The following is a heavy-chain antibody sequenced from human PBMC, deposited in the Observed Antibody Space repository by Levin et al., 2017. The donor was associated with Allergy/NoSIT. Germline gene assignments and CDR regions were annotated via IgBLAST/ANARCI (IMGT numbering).Heavy chain of an antibody. CDR1: GFTFSDYY. Sequence: GESLKISCAASGFTFSDYYMSWIRQAPGKGLEWVSHISSSGDNIFYSDSVKGRFTISRDNAKNSLYLQMHSLRAEDTAVYYCARQWLDTSSDLNWFDPWGQGTLVTVSS. V-gene: IGHV3-11*01. CDR2: ISSSGDNI. D-gene: IGHD6-19*01. CDR3: ARQWLDTSSDLNWFDP. J-gene: IGHJ5*02.